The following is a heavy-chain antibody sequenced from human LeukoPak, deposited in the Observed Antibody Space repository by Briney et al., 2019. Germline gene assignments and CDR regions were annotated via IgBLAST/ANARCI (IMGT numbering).Heavy chain of an antibody. V-gene: IGHV3-11*04. J-gene: IGHJ6*03. CDR1: GFTFSDYY. Sequence: PGGSLRLSCAASGFTFSDYYMSWIRQAPGKGLEWVSYISSSGSTIYYADSVKGRFTISRDNGKNSMYLQMHSLRAEDTAVYYCVRAEVGTTLKYYYYYMDVWGKGTTVTVSS. CDR2: ISSSGSTI. D-gene: IGHD1-26*01. CDR3: VRAEVGTTLKYYYYYMDV.